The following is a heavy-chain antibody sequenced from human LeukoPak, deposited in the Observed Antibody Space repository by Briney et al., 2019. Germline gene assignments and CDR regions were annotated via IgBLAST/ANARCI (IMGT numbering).Heavy chain of an antibody. Sequence: PSETLSLTCTVSGDSISRSTYYWGWIRQPPGKGLEWIGTIYYTGSTYYNPSLKSRVTISVDTSKNQFSLKLNSVTAADTAVYYCARLQGSWFDPWGQGTLVTVSS. V-gene: IGHV4-39*01. J-gene: IGHJ5*02. CDR2: IYYTGST. CDR3: ARLQGSWFDP. CDR1: GDSISRSTYY. D-gene: IGHD2-15*01.